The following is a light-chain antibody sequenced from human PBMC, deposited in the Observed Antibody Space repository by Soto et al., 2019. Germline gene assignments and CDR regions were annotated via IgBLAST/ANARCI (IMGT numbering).Light chain of an antibody. CDR2: GAS. V-gene: IGKV3-20*01. CDR1: QSLASSY. Sequence: EVVLTQSPGTLSLSPGDRATLSCRASQSLASSYLAWYQQKPGQTPRLLISGASRRATGIPDRFSGSGSGTDFTLAISGLEPEDFAVYYCQQYGSSPITFGQGTRLE. J-gene: IGKJ5*01. CDR3: QQYGSSPIT.